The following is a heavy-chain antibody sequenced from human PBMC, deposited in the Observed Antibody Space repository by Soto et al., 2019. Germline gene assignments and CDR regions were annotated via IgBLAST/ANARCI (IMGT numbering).Heavy chain of an antibody. CDR1: GGSISSGGYY. V-gene: IGHV4-31*03. CDR3: ALRGGFGELPLGMDV. J-gene: IGHJ6*02. Sequence: QVQLQESDPGLVKPSQTLSLTCTVSGGSISSGGYYWSWIRQHPGKGLEWSGYIYYSGSTYYNPSLKSRVTISVDTSKNQFSLKLSSVTAADTAVYYCALRGGFGELPLGMDVWGQGTTVTVSS. CDR2: IYYSGST. D-gene: IGHD3-10*01.